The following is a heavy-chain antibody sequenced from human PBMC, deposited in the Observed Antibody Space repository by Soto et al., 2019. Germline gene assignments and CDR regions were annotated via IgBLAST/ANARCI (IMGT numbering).Heavy chain of an antibody. CDR1: GYTFTSYG. Sequence: GASVKVSCKASGYTFTSYGISWVRQAPGQGLEWMGWISAYNGNTSYAQKLQGRVTMTTDTSTSTAYMELRSLRSDDTAVYYCATTPPPKPTTVTTQYYYHYYMDVRGKGTTVTVSS. CDR3: ATTPPPKPTTVTTQYYYHYYMDV. V-gene: IGHV1-18*01. D-gene: IGHD4-17*01. J-gene: IGHJ6*03. CDR2: ISAYNGNT.